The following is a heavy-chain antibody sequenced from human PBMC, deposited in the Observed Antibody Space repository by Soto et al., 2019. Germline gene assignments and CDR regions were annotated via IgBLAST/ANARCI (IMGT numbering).Heavy chain of an antibody. CDR2: IYSGGST. J-gene: IGHJ6*02. V-gene: IGHV3-53*01. CDR1: GFTVSSNY. CDR3: ASPRPSDPGGYYYYGMDV. D-gene: IGHD1-26*01. Sequence: GSLRLSCAASGFTVSSNYMSWVRQAPGKGLEWVSVIYSGGSTYYADSVKGRFTISRDNSKNTLYLQMNSLRAEDTAVYYCASPRPSDPGGYYYYGMDVWGQGTTVTVSS.